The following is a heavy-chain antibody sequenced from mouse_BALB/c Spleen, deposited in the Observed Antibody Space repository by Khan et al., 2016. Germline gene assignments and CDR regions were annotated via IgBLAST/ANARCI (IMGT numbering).Heavy chain of an antibody. CDR2: INPFNNGT. J-gene: IGHJ2*01. Sequence: VQLKESGPELAKPGASVKMSCKASGYTFISYLMHWVKQKPGQGLEWIGYINPFNNGTKSNEKFRGKATLTSDKSSSTAYMELSSLTSEDSAVYYCAIWVRGFDYWGQGTTLPVSS. CDR3: AIWVRGFDY. V-gene: IGHV1S136*01. CDR1: GYTFISYL. D-gene: IGHD1-1*02.